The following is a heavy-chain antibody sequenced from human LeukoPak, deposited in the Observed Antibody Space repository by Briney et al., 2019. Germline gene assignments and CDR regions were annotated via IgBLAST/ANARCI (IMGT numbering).Heavy chain of an antibody. Sequence: SETLSLTCTVSGGSISSSSYYWGWIRQPPGKGLGWIGSIYYSGSTYYNPSLKSRVTISVDTSKNQFSLKLSSVTAADTAVYYCARQGRPYDILTGYYNGYCFDYWGQGTLVTVSS. CDR3: ARQGRPYDILTGYYNGYCFDY. CDR2: IYYSGST. D-gene: IGHD3-9*01. V-gene: IGHV4-39*01. J-gene: IGHJ4*02. CDR1: GGSISSSSYY.